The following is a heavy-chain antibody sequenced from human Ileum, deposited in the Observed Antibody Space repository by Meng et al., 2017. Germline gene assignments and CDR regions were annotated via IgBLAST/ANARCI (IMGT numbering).Heavy chain of an antibody. Sequence: QVQLQESSPGLVKPSQTLSRTCTVSGGSISSGDYYWSWIRQPPGKGLEWIGYIYYSGSTYYNPSLKSRVTISVDTSKNQFSLKLSSVTAADTAVYYCARENTIFGVVWGSWFDPWGQGTLVTVSS. J-gene: IGHJ5*02. CDR2: IYYSGST. CDR3: ARENTIFGVVWGSWFDP. CDR1: GGSISSGDYY. D-gene: IGHD3-3*01. V-gene: IGHV4-30-4*01.